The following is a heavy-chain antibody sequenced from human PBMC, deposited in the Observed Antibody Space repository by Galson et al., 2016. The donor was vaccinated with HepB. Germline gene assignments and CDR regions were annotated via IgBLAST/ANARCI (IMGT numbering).Heavy chain of an antibody. D-gene: IGHD2-21*02. Sequence: SLRLSCAASGFSFSHYGMSWVRQAPGKGLEWVSGIRATGGSGGNTYYADSVKGRFTISRDSSKNTLFLQMNSLRAEDTAIYYCARSVGTAVGADPAPNWFDPWGQGTLVTASS. CDR2: TGGSGGNT. CDR1: GFSFSHYG. V-gene: IGHV3-23*01. CDR3: ARSVGTAVGADPAPNWFDP. J-gene: IGHJ5*02.